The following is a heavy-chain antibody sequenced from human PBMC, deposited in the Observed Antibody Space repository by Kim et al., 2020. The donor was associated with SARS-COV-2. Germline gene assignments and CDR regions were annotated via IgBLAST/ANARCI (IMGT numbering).Heavy chain of an antibody. Sequence: ASVKVSCKAYGYTFKSYPIHWLRQAPGQRPEWMGWVNAANDETQYSQKFQGRVTITRDTSANTAYMQLRRLTTKDTAIYYCAREMDPTVYDYWGQGTLAT. CDR2: VNAANDET. CDR1: GYTFKSYP. CDR3: AREMDPTVYDY. D-gene: IGHD4-4*01. V-gene: IGHV1-3*01. J-gene: IGHJ4*02.